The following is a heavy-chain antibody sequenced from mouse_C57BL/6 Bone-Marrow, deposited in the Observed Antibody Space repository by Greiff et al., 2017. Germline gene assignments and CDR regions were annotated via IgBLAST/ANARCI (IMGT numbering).Heavy chain of an antibody. CDR3: ARNLHYGSSPYYAMDY. J-gene: IGHJ4*01. V-gene: IGHV1-82*01. CDR1: GYAFSSSW. D-gene: IGHD1-1*01. Sequence: VQLQQSGPELVKPGASVKISCKASGYAFSSSWMNWVKQRPGKGLEWIGRIYPGDGDTNYNGKFKGKATLTADTSSSTAYMQLSSLTSEDSAVYFCARNLHYGSSPYYAMDYWGQGTSVTVSS. CDR2: IYPGDGDT.